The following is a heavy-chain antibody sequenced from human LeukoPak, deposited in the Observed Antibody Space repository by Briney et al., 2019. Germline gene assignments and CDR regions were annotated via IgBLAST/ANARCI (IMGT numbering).Heavy chain of an antibody. CDR3: ARDAKSSSSWYEGDY. D-gene: IGHD6-13*01. V-gene: IGHV1-46*01. CDR1: GYTFTSYY. CDR2: INPSGGST. J-gene: IGHJ4*02. Sequence: ASVKVSCKASGYTFTSYYMHWVRQAPGQGLEWMGIINPSGGSTSYAQKFQGRVTMTRDTSTSTVYMELSSLRSEDTAGYYCARDAKSSSSWYEGDYWGQGTLVTVSS.